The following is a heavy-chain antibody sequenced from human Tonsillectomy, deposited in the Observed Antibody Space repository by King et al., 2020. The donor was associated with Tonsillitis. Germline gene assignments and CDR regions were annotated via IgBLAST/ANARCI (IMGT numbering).Heavy chain of an antibody. J-gene: IGHJ3*02. V-gene: IGHV3-66*01. CDR3: ARGYDYYDSSGYLDAFDI. D-gene: IGHD3-22*01. CDR1: GFTVSSNY. CDR2: IYSGGST. Sequence: VQLVESGGGLVQPGGSLRLSCAAYGFTVSSNYMSWVRQAPGKGLEWVSVIYSGGSTFYADSLKGRFAISRDNSKNTLYLQMNSLRAEDTAVYYCARGYDYYDSSGYLDAFDIWGQGTMVTVSS.